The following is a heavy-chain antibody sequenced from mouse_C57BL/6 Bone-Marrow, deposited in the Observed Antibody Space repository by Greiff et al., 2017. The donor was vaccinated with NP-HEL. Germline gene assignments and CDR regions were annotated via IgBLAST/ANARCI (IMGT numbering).Heavy chain of an antibody. Sequence: EVKLEESGEGLVKPGGSLKLSCAASGFTFSSYAMSWVRQTPEKRLEWVAYISSGGDYIYYADTVKGRFTISRDNARNTLYLQMSSLKSEDTAMYYCTRETGRGFAYWGQGTLVTVSA. CDR1: GFTFSSYA. D-gene: IGHD3-3*01. J-gene: IGHJ3*01. V-gene: IGHV5-9-1*02. CDR3: TRETGRGFAY. CDR2: ISSGGDYI.